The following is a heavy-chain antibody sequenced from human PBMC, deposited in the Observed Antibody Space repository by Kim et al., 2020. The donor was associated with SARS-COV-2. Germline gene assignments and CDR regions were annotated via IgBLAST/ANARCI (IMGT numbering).Heavy chain of an antibody. V-gene: IGHV3-48*03. CDR1: GFTFSSYE. CDR3: ARDEVGDF. D-gene: IGHD3-3*01. CDR2: ISNSGTTM. Sequence: GGSLRLSCAASGFTFSSYEMHWVRQAPGKGLEWISYISNSGTTMYYADSVKGRFTISRDSAKNSLYLQMNSLRAEDTAVYYCARDEVGDFWGQGTLVTVSS. J-gene: IGHJ4*02.